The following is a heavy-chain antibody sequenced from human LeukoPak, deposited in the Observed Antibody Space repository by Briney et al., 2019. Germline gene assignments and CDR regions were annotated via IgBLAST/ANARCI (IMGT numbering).Heavy chain of an antibody. CDR2: ISAYNGNT. J-gene: IGHJ4*02. D-gene: IGHD3-22*01. Sequence: ASVKVSCKASGYTFTSYGISWVRQAPGQGLEWMGWISAYNGNTNYAQRLQGRVTMTTDTSTSTAYMELRSLRSDDTAVYYCAREYYDSNKRDYFDYWDQGTLVTVSS. V-gene: IGHV1-18*01. CDR3: AREYYDSNKRDYFDY. CDR1: GYTFTSYG.